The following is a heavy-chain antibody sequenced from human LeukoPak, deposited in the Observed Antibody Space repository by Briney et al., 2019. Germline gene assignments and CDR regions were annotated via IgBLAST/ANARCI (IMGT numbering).Heavy chain of an antibody. V-gene: IGHV4-59*08. Sequence: SETLSLTCTVSGDSISSYYWSWIRQSPGKGLEWIGYIYYSGSTNYNPSLKSRVTISVDTSKNQFSLKLSSVTAADTAVYYCARLGFSGYYFDWFDPWGQGTLVTVSS. CDR1: GDSISSYY. J-gene: IGHJ5*02. CDR2: IYYSGST. CDR3: ARLGFSGYYFDWFDP. D-gene: IGHD3-22*01.